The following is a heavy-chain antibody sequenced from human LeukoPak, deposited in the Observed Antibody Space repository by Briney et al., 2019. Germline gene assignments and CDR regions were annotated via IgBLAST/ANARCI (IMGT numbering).Heavy chain of an antibody. Sequence: SETLSLTCAVYGGSFSGYYWSWIRQPPGKGLEWIGEINHSGSTNYNPSLKSRVTISVDTSKNQFSLKLSSVTAADTAVYYCARWHSPGPRYCSSTSCYKRGWFDPWGQGTLVTVSS. CDR2: INHSGST. D-gene: IGHD2-2*02. J-gene: IGHJ5*02. V-gene: IGHV4-34*01. CDR1: GGSFSGYY. CDR3: ARWHSPGPRYCSSTSCYKRGWFDP.